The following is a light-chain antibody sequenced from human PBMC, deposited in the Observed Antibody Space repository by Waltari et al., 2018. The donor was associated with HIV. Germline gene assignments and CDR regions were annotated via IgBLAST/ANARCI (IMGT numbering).Light chain of an antibody. CDR2: GNS. V-gene: IGLV1-40*01. J-gene: IGLJ2*01. CDR1: SSNIGAGFA. CDR3: QSYDRSLSGYVV. Sequence: QSLLTQPPSVSGAPGQRVTISCTGRSSNIGAGFAVHWYQQLPGTVPKLLIYGNSNRPSGVPHRFSGSKSGTSASLAITGLQAEDEADYYCQSYDRSLSGYVVFGGGTKLTVL.